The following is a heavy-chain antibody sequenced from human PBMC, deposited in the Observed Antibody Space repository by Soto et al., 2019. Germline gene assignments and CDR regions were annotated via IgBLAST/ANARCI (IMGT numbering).Heavy chain of an antibody. V-gene: IGHV4-34*01. D-gene: IGHD2-21*02. J-gene: IGHJ6*02. CDR1: VGSFSFLY. CDR2: INHSGTT. CDR3: PRADRTLVTSYGLDV. Sequence: SETLSITCVFSVGSFSFLYWDWIRQPPGEGLEWIGEINHSGTTNFNPSRRSRLTISLDSSKKHFSLKLTSMTAADAAVYYCPRADRTLVTSYGLDVWGQGTTVTVSS.